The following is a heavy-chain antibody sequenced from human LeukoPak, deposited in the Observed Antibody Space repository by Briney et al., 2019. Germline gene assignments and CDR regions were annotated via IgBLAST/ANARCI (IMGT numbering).Heavy chain of an antibody. V-gene: IGHV4-34*01. CDR2: INHSGST. Sequence: SETLSLTCAVYGGSFSGYYWSWIRQPPGKGLEWIGEINHSGSTNCNPSLKSRVTISVDTSKNRFSLKLSSVTAADTAVYYCARAAGTVVSPYFYWGQGTLVTVSS. D-gene: IGHD4-23*01. J-gene: IGHJ4*02. CDR1: GGSFSGYY. CDR3: ARAAGTVVSPYFY.